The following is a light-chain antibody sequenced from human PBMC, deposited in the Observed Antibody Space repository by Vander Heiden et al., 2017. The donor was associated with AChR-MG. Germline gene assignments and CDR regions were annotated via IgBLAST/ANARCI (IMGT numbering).Light chain of an antibody. V-gene: IGKV1-39*01. CDR2: GAS. Sequence: DIQMTQSPSSLSASVGDRVTITCRASQSISNYVNWYQQKPGKAPKFLIYGASSLQSGVPSRFSGSRSGTDFTLTISSLQPEDCATYYCQQSYDSPHTFGAGTRVEIK. J-gene: IGKJ4*01. CDR3: QQSYDSPHT. CDR1: QSISNY.